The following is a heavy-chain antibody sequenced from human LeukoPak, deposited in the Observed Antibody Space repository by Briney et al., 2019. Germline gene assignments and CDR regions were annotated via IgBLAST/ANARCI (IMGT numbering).Heavy chain of an antibody. Sequence: SETLSLTCTVSGGSISSGDYYWSWIRQPPGKGLEWIGYIYYSGSTYYNPSLKSRVTTSVDTSKNQFSLKLSSVTAADTAVYYCARERGGYGSGSYPTARYFDYWGQGTLVTVSS. D-gene: IGHD3-10*01. CDR3: ARERGGYGSGSYPTARYFDY. J-gene: IGHJ4*02. CDR1: GGSISSGDYY. CDR2: IYYSGST. V-gene: IGHV4-30-4*01.